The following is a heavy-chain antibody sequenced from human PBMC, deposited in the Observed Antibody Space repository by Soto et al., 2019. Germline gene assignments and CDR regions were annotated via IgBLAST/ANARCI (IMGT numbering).Heavy chain of an antibody. CDR3: ARAVGDSSGRNYDFDY. D-gene: IGHD3-22*01. Sequence: QVQLVQSGAEVKKPGASVKVSCKASGYTFTSYGISWVRQAPGQGIEWMGWISAYNGNTNYVQKHQGKVTITTDTSTSTAYMELRSLRSDDTAVYYCARAVGDSSGRNYDFDYWGQGTLVTVSS. J-gene: IGHJ4*02. V-gene: IGHV1-18*01. CDR1: GYTFTSYG. CDR2: ISAYNGNT.